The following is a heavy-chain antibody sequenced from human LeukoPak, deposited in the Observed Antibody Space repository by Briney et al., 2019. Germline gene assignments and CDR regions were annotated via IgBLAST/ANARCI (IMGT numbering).Heavy chain of an antibody. CDR1: GFTFSSYA. D-gene: IGHD3-22*01. Sequence: GGSLRLSCAASGFTFSSYAMSWVRQAPGKGLEWVSVISGSGGGTYYADSVKGRFTISRDNSKNTLYLQLNSLRAEDTAVYYCAKVQNSGYYSSVDSWGQGTLVTVSS. CDR2: ISGSGGGT. CDR3: AKVQNSGYYSSVDS. V-gene: IGHV3-23*01. J-gene: IGHJ4*02.